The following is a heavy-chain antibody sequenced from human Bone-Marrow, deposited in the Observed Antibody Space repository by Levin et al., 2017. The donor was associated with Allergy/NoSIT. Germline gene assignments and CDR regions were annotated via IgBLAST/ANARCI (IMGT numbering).Heavy chain of an antibody. J-gene: IGHJ6*03. CDR2: MNPNSGNT. Sequence: ASVKVSCKASGYTFTRYDINWVRQAIGQGLEWMGWMNPNSGNTGYAPKFRGRVTMTRNTSTGTAFMELTSLRSEDPAVYYCTRGAFDSNYHFYMDVWGKGTTVTVSS. V-gene: IGHV1-8*01. CDR3: TRGAFDSNYHFYMDV. D-gene: IGHD4-11*01. CDR1: GYTFTRYD.